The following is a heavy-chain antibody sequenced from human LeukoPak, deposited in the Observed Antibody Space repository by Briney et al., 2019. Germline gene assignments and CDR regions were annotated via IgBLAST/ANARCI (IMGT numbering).Heavy chain of an antibody. V-gene: IGHV4-59*01. Sequence: SETLSLTCTVSGGTISSYYWSWIRQPPGKGLEWIGYIYYSGSTNYNPSLKSRVTISVDTSKNQFSLKLSSVTAADTAVYYCARGRLELGYYYMDVWGKGTTVTISS. D-gene: IGHD7-27*01. CDR3: ARGRLELGYYYMDV. CDR1: GGTISSYY. J-gene: IGHJ6*03. CDR2: IYYSGST.